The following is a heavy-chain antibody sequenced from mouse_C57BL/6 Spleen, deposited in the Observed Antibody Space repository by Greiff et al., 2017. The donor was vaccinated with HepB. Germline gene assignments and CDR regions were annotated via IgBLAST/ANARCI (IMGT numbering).Heavy chain of an antibody. V-gene: IGHV1-72*01. J-gene: IGHJ3*01. D-gene: IGHD1-1*01. Sequence: QVQLQQPGAELVKPGASVKLSCKASGYTFTSYWMHWVKQRPGRGLEWIGRIDPNSGGTKYNEKFKSKATLTVDKPSSTTYMQLSSLTSEDSAVYYCARDFHYCGSSYPFAYWGQGTLVTVSA. CDR3: ARDFHYCGSSYPFAY. CDR1: GYTFTSYW. CDR2: IDPNSGGT.